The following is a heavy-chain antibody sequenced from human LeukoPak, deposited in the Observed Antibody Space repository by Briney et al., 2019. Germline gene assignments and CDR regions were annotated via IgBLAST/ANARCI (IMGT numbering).Heavy chain of an antibody. CDR1: GGSISSSSYY. V-gene: IGHV4-31*03. CDR3: ARVPFYYYYMDV. J-gene: IGHJ6*03. Sequence: SETLSLTCTVSGGSISSSSYYWGWIRQHPGKGLEWIGYIYYSGSTYYNPSLKSRVTISVDTSKNQFSLKLSSVTAADTAVYYCARVPFYYYYMDVWGKGTTVTVSS. CDR2: IYYSGST.